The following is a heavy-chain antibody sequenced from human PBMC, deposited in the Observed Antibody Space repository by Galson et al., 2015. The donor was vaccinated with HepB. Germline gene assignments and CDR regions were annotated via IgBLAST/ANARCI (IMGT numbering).Heavy chain of an antibody. CDR3: ARGEDFVVVVADYAFDY. V-gene: IGHV3-21*01. CDR2: ISSRNNI. Sequence: SLRLSCAASGFIFSTYSMNWVRQAPGKGLEWVSSISSRNNIYYADSVKGRFTISRDNAKNSLYLQMNSLRAEDTAVYYCARGEDFVVVVADYAFDYWGQGTLVTVSS. CDR1: GFIFSTYS. D-gene: IGHD2-2*01. J-gene: IGHJ4*02.